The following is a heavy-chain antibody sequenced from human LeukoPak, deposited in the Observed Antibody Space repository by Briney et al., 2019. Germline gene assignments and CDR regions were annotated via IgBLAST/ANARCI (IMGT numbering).Heavy chain of an antibody. CDR2: ISWDGGST. CDR3: ARDRNYYDSSGYRPGGRYFDY. V-gene: IGHV3-43*01. J-gene: IGHJ4*02. Sequence: GGSLRLSCAASGFTFDDYTMHWVRQAPGKGLEWVSLISWDGGSTYYADSVKGRLTISRDNAKNSLYLQMNSLRAEDTAVYYCARDRNYYDSSGYRPGGRYFDYWGQGTLVTVSS. CDR1: GFTFDDYT. D-gene: IGHD3-22*01.